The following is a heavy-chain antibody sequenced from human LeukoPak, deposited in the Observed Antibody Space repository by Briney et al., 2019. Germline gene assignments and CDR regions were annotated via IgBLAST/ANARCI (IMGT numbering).Heavy chain of an antibody. D-gene: IGHD3-3*01. J-gene: IGHJ4*02. Sequence: PSETLSLTCTVSGGSIRSSYYYWGWIRQPPGKGLEWIGSIYDSGSTYYNPSLKSRITISVDTSKNQFSLKLSSVTAADTAVYYCARPHGRAPIFGVVIYYFDYWGQGTLVTVSS. V-gene: IGHV4-39*01. CDR3: ARPHGRAPIFGVVIYYFDY. CDR1: GGSIRSSYYY. CDR2: IYDSGST.